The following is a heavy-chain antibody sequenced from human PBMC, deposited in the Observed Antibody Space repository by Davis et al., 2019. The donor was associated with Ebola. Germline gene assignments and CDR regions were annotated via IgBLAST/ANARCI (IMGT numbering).Heavy chain of an antibody. J-gene: IGHJ6*02. CDR2: ISSSSSYI. CDR1: GFTFSSYS. CDR3: ARERTRNYYYYYGMDV. Sequence: PGGSLRLSCAASGFTFSSYSMNWVRQAPGKGLEWVSSISSSSSYIYYADSVKGRFTISRDNAKNSLYLQMNSLRAEDTAVYYCARERTRNYYYYYGMDVWGQGTTVTVSS. V-gene: IGHV3-21*01.